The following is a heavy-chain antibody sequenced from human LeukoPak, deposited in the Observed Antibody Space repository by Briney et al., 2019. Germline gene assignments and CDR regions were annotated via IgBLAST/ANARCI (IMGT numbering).Heavy chain of an antibody. Sequence: GGSLRLSCAASGFTFSDYAMNWVRQAPGKGLEWVSAINNGGGATYYAASVKGRFTVSRDNSRNTLYLQMNSLRAEDTAVYYCAKSKAAVADAFDMWGQGTLVAVSS. CDR2: INNGGGAT. V-gene: IGHV3-23*01. CDR3: AKSKAAVADAFDM. D-gene: IGHD6-19*01. CDR1: GFTFSDYA. J-gene: IGHJ3*02.